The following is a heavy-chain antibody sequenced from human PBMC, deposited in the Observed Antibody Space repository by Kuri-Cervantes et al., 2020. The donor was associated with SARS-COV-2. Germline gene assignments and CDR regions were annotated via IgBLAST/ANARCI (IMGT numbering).Heavy chain of an antibody. J-gene: IGHJ4*02. CDR3: ARDFAEGGTDY. V-gene: IGHV3-33*01. CDR1: GFTFSSYG. CDR2: IWYDGSNK. D-gene: IGHD1-26*01. Sequence: GESLKISCAASGFTFSSYGMHWVRQAPGKGLEWVAVIWYDGSNKYYADSVKGQFTISRDNSENTLYLQMNSLTADDTAVYYCARDFAEGGTDYWGPGTLVTVSS.